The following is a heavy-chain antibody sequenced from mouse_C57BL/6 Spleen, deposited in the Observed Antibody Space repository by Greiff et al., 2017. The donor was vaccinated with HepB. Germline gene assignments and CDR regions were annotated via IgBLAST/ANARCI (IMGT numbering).Heavy chain of an antibody. V-gene: IGHV14-4*01. CDR2: IDPENGDT. CDR3: TPITTVVDWFAY. CDR1: GFNIKDDY. J-gene: IGHJ3*01. Sequence: EVKLVESGAELVRPGASVKLSCTASGFNIKDDYMHWVKQRPEQGLEWIGWIDPENGDTEYASKFQGKATITADTSSNTAYLQLSSLTSEDTAVYYCTPITTVVDWFAYWGQGTLVTVSA. D-gene: IGHD1-1*01.